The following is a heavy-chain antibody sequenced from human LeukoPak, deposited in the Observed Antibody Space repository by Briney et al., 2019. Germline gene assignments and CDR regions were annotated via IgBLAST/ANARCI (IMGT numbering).Heavy chain of an antibody. V-gene: IGHV3-49*04. CDR3: TRDRGVLMVYAAFDY. Sequence: GGSLRLSCTASGFTFGDYAMSWVRQAPGKGLEWVGFIRSKAYGGTTEYAASVKGRFTISRDDSKSIAYLQMNSLKTEDTAVYYCTRDRGVLMVYAAFDYWGQGTLVTVSS. J-gene: IGHJ4*02. CDR1: GFTFGDYA. CDR2: IRSKAYGGTT. D-gene: IGHD2-8*01.